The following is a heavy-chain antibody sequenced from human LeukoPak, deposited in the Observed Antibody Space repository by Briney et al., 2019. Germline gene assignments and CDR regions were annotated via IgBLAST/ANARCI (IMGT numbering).Heavy chain of an antibody. CDR1: GFTFSSYA. J-gene: IGHJ4*02. V-gene: IGHV3-23*01. D-gene: IGHD6-19*01. CDR3: AKDGYSSGWTFDY. Sequence: GGSLRLSCAASGFTFSSYAMSWVRQAPGKGLEWVSGISGSSGNTYYADSVKGRFTISRDNSKNTLYLQMNGLRAEDTVVYYCAKDGYSSGWTFDYWGQGTLVTVSS. CDR2: ISGSSGNT.